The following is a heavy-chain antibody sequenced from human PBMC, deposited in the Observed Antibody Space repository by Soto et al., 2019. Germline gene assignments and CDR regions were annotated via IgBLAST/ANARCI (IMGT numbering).Heavy chain of an antibody. J-gene: IGHJ4*02. CDR3: AKAPASSIAASRPFDY. D-gene: IGHD6-6*01. CDR1: GFNFDDYA. V-gene: IGHV3-9*01. Sequence: EVQLVESGGGLVQPGRSLRLSCAASGFNFDDYAMHWVRQAPGKGLEWVSGVTWNSGSIDYADSVKGRFTISRDNAKNTLYLQMNSLRAEDTALYYCAKAPASSIAASRPFDYWGQGTLVTVSS. CDR2: VTWNSGSI.